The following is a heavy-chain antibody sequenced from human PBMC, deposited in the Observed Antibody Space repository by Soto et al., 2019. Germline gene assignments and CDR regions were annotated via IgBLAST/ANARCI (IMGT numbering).Heavy chain of an antibody. Sequence: GASVKVSCKASGYTFTSYAMHWVRQAPGQRLEWMGWINAGNGNTKYSQKFQGRVTITRDTSASTAYMELSSLRSEDTAVYYCARDLAADIVVVVAATGWFDPSGQGTLVTAP. D-gene: IGHD2-15*01. CDR1: GYTFTSYA. J-gene: IGHJ5*02. CDR2: INAGNGNT. CDR3: ARDLAADIVVVVAATGWFDP. V-gene: IGHV1-3*01.